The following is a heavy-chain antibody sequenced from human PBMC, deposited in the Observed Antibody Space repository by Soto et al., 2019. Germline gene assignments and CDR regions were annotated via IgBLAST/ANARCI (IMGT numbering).Heavy chain of an antibody. CDR2: IIPIFGTP. CDR1: GGTFSTYT. V-gene: IGHV1-69*06. J-gene: IGHJ5*02. CDR3: SRGLECRGYCLAKPMLFAP. Sequence: QVQLVQSGAEVKKPGSSVKVSCKASGGTFSTYTFSWVRQAPGQGLEWMGRIIPIFGTPYYAQKFQGRVTITADKSTSTVYMELSSLRYDDTAVYFCSRGLECRGYCLAKPMLFAPCGQGTLVTVSS. D-gene: IGHD3-10*02.